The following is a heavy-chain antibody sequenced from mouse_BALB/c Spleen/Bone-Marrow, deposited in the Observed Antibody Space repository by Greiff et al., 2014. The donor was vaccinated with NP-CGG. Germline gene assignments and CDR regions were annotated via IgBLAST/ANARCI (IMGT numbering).Heavy chain of an antibody. V-gene: IGHV1-55*01. CDR2: IYPGSGST. D-gene: IGHD3-1*01. CDR3: ARFSHLGLLAY. J-gene: IGHJ3*01. Sequence: QVQLKESGAELVKPGTSVKLSCKASGYNFTSYWIHWVKLRPGQGLEWIGDIYPGSGSTNYNEKFKGKATLTVDTSSSTAYMQLSSLASEDSALYYCARFSHLGLLAYWGQGTLVTVSA. CDR1: GYNFTSYW.